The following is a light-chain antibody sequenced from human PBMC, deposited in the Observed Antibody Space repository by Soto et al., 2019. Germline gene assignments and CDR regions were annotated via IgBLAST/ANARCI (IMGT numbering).Light chain of an antibody. CDR2: KAS. CDR1: QTISSW. Sequence: EILMTQSPSTLSGSVGDRVTITCRASQTISSWLAWYQQKPGKAPKLLIYKASTLKSGVPSRFSGSGSGTEFTLTISSLQPDDFATYYCQHYNSYSEAFGQGTKVDIK. J-gene: IGKJ1*01. CDR3: QHYNSYSEA. V-gene: IGKV1-5*03.